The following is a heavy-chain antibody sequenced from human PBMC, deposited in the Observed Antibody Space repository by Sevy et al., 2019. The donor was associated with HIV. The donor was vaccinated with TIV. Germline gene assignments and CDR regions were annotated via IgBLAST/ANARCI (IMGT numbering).Heavy chain of an antibody. J-gene: IGHJ4*02. CDR3: AKGSLPYGDYHFDF. V-gene: IGHV3-23*01. D-gene: IGHD4-17*01. CDR2: ISGSGDTK. CDR1: GFTFNSHA. Sequence: GGSLRLSCEASGFTFNSHAMTWVRQAPGKGLEWVPAISGSGDTKYYAGSVKGRVTISRDNSKNIMYLQMTSLGADDTAVYYCAKGSLPYGDYHFDFWGQGTVVTVSS.